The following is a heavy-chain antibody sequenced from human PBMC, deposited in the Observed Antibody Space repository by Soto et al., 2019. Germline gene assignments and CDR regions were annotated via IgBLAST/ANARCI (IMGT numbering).Heavy chain of an antibody. V-gene: IGHV3-23*01. Sequence: GGSLRLSCAASGFTFSSYAMSWVRQAPGKGLEWVSAISGSGGSTYYADSVKGRFTISRDNSKNTLYLQMNSLRAEDTAVYYCAKHDFWTLYNTGLDSWGQGTLVTVSS. CDR2: ISGSGGST. CDR1: GFTFSSYA. D-gene: IGHD3-3*01. J-gene: IGHJ4*02. CDR3: AKHDFWTLYNTGLDS.